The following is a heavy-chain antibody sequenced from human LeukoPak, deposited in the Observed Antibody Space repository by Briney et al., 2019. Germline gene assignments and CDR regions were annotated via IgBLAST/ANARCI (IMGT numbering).Heavy chain of an antibody. J-gene: IGHJ4*02. CDR1: GYSISSGYY. CDR3: ARVTGYIVEDYFDY. CDR2: IYHSGRT. V-gene: IGHV4-38-2*02. Sequence: ASETLSLTCTVSGYSISSGYYWGWIRQPPGKGLEWIGSIYHSGRTFYNPSLKSRVTISVDTSKNQFSLRLSSVTAADTAVYYCARVTGYIVEDYFDYWGQGTLVTVSS. D-gene: IGHD3-22*01.